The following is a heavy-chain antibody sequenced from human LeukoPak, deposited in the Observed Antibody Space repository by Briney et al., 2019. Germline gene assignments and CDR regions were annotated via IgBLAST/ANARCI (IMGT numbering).Heavy chain of an antibody. V-gene: IGHV4-34*01. CDR3: ARGQYSTSSFYNHYYMDV. CDR2: INHSRIT. J-gene: IGHJ6*03. CDR1: GGSFSGYY. D-gene: IGHD6-6*01. Sequence: SETLSLTCGVYGGSFSGYYWTWIRQPPGKGLEWIGEINHSRITNYNPSLKSRVTISIDTSKSQFSLKLNSVTAADTAVYYCARGQYSTSSFYNHYYMDVWGTGTTVTVSS.